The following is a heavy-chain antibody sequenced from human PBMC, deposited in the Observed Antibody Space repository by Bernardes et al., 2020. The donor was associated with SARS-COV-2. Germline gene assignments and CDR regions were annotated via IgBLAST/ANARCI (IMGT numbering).Heavy chain of an antibody. CDR3: ARDAYSGSYYDN. V-gene: IGHV3-23*01. J-gene: IGHJ4*02. CDR1: GFTFRSYA. D-gene: IGHD1-26*01. CDR2: ISDSGGST. Sequence: GGSLRLSCAASGFTFRSYAMTWVRQAPGKGLEWVSTISDSGGSTYYADSVKGRFTISRDNSKNSLYLQMNTLRAEDTAVYYCARDAYSGSYYDNWGQGTLVTV.